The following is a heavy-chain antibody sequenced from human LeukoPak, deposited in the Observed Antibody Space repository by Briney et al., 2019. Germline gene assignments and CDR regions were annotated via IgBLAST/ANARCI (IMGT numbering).Heavy chain of an antibody. V-gene: IGHV1-18*01. D-gene: IGHD6-6*01. CDR3: ARVSSSFDEFDY. J-gene: IGHJ4*02. CDR1: GYTFTSYG. Sequence: ASVKVSCKASGYTFTSYGISWVRRAPGQGLEWMGWISAYNGNTNYAQKLQGRVTMTTDTSTSTAYMELRSLRSDDTAVYYCARVSSSFDEFDYWGQGTLVTVSS. CDR2: ISAYNGNT.